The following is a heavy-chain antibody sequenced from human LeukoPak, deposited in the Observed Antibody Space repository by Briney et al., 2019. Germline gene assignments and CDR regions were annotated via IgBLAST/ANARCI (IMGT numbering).Heavy chain of an antibody. CDR2: ISGSGGST. Sequence: PGGSLRLSCAASGFTFTSYAMSWVRQAPGKGLEWVSAISGSGGSTYYADSVKGRFTISRDNSKNTLYLQMSSLRAEDTAVYYCAKAGSYYYYYGMDVWGQGTTITVSS. D-gene: IGHD1-14*01. V-gene: IGHV3-23*01. CDR3: AKAGSYYYYYGMDV. J-gene: IGHJ6*02. CDR1: GFTFTSYA.